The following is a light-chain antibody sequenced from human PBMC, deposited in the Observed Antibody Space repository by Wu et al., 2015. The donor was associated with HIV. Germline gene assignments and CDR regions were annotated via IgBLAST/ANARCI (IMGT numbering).Light chain of an antibody. CDR3: QEYHSVGALT. V-gene: IGKV1-5*03. CDR1: QNIYTW. J-gene: IGKJ4*01. CDR2: RAS. Sequence: DIQMTQSPSTLSASVGDRVTITCRASQNIYTWLAWYQQKPGKAPKLLMYRASDLVSGVPSRFTGSGSDTEFTLTINSLQPDDFATYYCQEYHSVGALTFGGGTEGGHQT.